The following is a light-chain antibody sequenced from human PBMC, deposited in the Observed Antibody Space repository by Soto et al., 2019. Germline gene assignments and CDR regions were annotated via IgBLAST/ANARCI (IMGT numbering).Light chain of an antibody. J-gene: IGLJ2*01. CDR3: NSYAASSTVV. CDR1: SSDIGGYDY. V-gene: IGLV2-14*01. CDR2: GVS. Sequence: QSAPTQPASVSGSPGQSITISCTGTSSDIGGYDYVSWYQQHPGKAPKLMIYGVSNRPSGVSDRFSGSKSGNTASLTISGLQAEDEADYYCNSYAASSTVVFGGGTKLTVL.